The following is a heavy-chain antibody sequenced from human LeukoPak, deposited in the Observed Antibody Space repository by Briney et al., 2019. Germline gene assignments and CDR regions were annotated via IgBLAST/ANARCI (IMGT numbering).Heavy chain of an antibody. Sequence: SETLSLTCAVSGDSITTSNWWSWVRQPPGRGLEWIGEIYRIGRTNYNPSLKSRVTLSVDKSKNQFSLRLSSVTAADTGVYYCARLWTNSYNGTYWRYFDSWGQGTLVSVSS. D-gene: IGHD1-26*01. J-gene: IGHJ4*02. CDR2: IYRIGRT. CDR3: ARLWTNSYNGTYWRYFDS. CDR1: GDSITTSNW. V-gene: IGHV4-4*02.